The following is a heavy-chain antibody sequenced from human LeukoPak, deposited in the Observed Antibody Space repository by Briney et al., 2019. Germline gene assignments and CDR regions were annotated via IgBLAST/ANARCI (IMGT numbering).Heavy chain of an antibody. CDR1: GGSISSYY. CDR3: ARSPLGNCSSASCLRYWYFDL. CDR2: IYYSGTT. D-gene: IGHD2-2*01. J-gene: IGHJ2*01. V-gene: IGHV4-59*01. Sequence: SETLSLTCTVSGGSISSYYWSWIRQPPGKGLEWIGYIYYSGTTNYNPSLKSRVTISVDTSKNQFSLKLSSVTAADTAVYYCARSPLGNCSSASCLRYWYFDLWGRGTRVTVSS.